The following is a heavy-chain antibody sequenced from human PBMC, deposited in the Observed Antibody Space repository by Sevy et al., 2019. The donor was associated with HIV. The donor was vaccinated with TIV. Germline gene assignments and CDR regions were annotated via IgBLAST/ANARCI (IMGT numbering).Heavy chain of an antibody. D-gene: IGHD1-26*01. V-gene: IGHV4-61*01. CDR3: ARDSGNYPYYFDY. J-gene: IGHJ4*01. CDR1: GGSISGGNYF. CDR2: INYSGTT. Sequence: SETLSLTWTVSGGSISGGNYFWSWIRQSPGKGLEWIGYINYSGTTSYNPSLKGRVTISVYTSKNQFSLKLRSVTAADTDVYYCARDSGNYPYYFDYWGQGTLVTVSS.